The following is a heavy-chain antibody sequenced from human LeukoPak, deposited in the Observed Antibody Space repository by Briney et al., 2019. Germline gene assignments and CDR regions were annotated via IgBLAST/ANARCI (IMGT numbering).Heavy chain of an antibody. D-gene: IGHD3-10*02. J-gene: IGHJ4*02. Sequence: KSSETLSLTCTVSGGSISSYYWSWIRQPPGKGLDWIGFIYHNGRTDYNPSLKSRVTISADTSKNQFSLQLNSVTPEDTAVYFCARGRHGDHVSLFEYWGQGTLVTVSS. CDR3: ARGRHGDHVSLFEY. CDR1: GGSISSYY. CDR2: IYHNGRT. V-gene: IGHV4-59*12.